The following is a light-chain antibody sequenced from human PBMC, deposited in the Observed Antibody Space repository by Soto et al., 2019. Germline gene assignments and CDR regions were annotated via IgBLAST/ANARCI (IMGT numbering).Light chain of an antibody. Sequence: QSALTQPASVSGSPGQSITISCTGTSSDVGGYNYVSWYQQHPAKAPKLMIYEVSNRPSGVSNRFSGSKSGNTASLTISGLQAEDEADYYCSSYTSSSRGVFGTGTKLTVL. CDR3: SSYTSSSRGV. CDR2: EVS. CDR1: SSDVGGYNY. J-gene: IGLJ1*01. V-gene: IGLV2-14*01.